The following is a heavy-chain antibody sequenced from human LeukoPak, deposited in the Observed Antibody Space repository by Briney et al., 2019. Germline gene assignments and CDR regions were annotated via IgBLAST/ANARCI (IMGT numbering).Heavy chain of an antibody. J-gene: IGHJ6*03. CDR3: ARDGGDIVVVTASYYYMDV. CDR1: GFTFSSYE. V-gene: IGHV3-48*03. D-gene: IGHD2-21*02. CDR2: ISSSGSTI. Sequence: GGSLRLSCAASGFTFSSYEMNWVRQAPGKGLEWVSYISSSGSTIYYADSVKGRFTISRDNAKNSLYLQMGSLRPEDMAVYYCARDGGDIVVVTASYYYMDVWGKGTTVTVSS.